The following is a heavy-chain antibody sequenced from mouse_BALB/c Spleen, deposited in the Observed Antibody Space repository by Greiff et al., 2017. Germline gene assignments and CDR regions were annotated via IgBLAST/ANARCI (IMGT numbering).Heavy chain of an antibody. CDR3: ARKEYGNYYYAMDY. V-gene: IGHV2-2*02. D-gene: IGHD2-10*02. J-gene: IGHJ4*01. CDR2: IWSGGST. CDR1: GFSLTSYG. Sequence: VQLVESGPGLVAPSQSLSITCTVSGFSLTSYGVHWVRQSPGKGLEWLGVIWSGGSTDYNAAFISRLSISKDNSKSQVFFKMNSLQANDTAIYYCARKEYGNYYYAMDYWGQGTSVTVSS.